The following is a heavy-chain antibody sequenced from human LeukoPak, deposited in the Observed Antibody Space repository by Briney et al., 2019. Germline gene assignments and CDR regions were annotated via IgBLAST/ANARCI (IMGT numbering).Heavy chain of an antibody. V-gene: IGHV1-18*01. CDR1: GYTFTSYG. CDR2: ISAYNGNT. J-gene: IGHJ3*02. CDR3: ARDLFCSSTSCYNAFGI. D-gene: IGHD2-2*01. Sequence: ASVKVSCKASGYTFTSYGISWVRQAPGQGLEWMGWISAYNGNTNYAQKLQGRVTMTTDTSTSTAYMELRSLRSDDTAVYYCARDLFCSSTSCYNAFGIWGQGTMVTVSS.